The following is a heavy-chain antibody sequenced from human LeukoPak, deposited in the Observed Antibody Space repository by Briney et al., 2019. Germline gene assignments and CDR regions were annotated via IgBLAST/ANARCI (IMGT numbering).Heavy chain of an antibody. CDR1: GYTFTSYD. J-gene: IGHJ3*02. CDR3: ARDRAPGYSGYAYDAFDI. Sequence: ASVKVSCKASGYTFTSYDINWVRQATGQGLEWMGWMNPNSGNTGYAQKFQGRVTITTDTSTSTAYMELRSLRSDDTAVYYCARDRAPGYSGYAYDAFDIWGQGTMVTVSS. CDR2: MNPNSGNT. V-gene: IGHV1-8*03. D-gene: IGHD5-12*01.